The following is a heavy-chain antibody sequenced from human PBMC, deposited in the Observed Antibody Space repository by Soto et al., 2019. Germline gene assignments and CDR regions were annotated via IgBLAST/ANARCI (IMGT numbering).Heavy chain of an antibody. J-gene: IGHJ6*02. Sequence: GGSLRLSCAASGFTFSSYSMNWVRQAPGKGLEWVSYISSSSSTIYYADSVKGRFTISRDNAKNSLYLQMNSLRDEDTAVYYCARGDDDSSGYPLLPYYYYYYYGMDVWGQGTTVTVSS. CDR1: GFTFSSYS. CDR3: ARGDDDSSGYPLLPYYYYYYYGMDV. D-gene: IGHD3-22*01. V-gene: IGHV3-48*02. CDR2: ISSSSSTI.